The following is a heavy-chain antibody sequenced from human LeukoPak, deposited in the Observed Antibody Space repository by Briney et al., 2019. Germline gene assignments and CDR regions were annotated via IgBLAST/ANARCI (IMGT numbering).Heavy chain of an antibody. CDR3: ARDYYGSGSYYNPLDY. Sequence: SETLSLTCTVSGGSISSYYWSWIRQPAGKGLEGIGRIYTSGSTNYNPSLKSRVTMSVDTSKNQFSLKLSSVTAADTAVYYCARDYYGSGSYYNPLDYWGQGTLVTVSS. V-gene: IGHV4-4*07. J-gene: IGHJ4*02. CDR2: IYTSGST. CDR1: GGSISSYY. D-gene: IGHD3-10*01.